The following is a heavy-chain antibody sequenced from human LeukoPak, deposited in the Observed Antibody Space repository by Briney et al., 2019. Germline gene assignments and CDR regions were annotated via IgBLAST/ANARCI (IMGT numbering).Heavy chain of an antibody. CDR3: ARGKVATPNDY. D-gene: IGHD5-12*01. CDR1: GYTFASYA. J-gene: IGHJ4*02. CDR2: INTNTGNP. Sequence: APVKVSCKASGYTFASYAMNWVRQAPGQGLEWMGWINTNTGNPTYAQGFTGRFVFSLDTSVSTAYLQISSLKAEDTAVYYCARGKVATPNDYWGQGTLVTVSS. V-gene: IGHV7-4-1*02.